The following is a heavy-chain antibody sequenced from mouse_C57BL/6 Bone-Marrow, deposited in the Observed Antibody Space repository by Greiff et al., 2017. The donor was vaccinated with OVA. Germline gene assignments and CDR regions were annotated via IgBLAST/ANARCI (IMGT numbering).Heavy chain of an antibody. CDR1: GYTFTSYW. J-gene: IGHJ3*01. CDR2: IDPSDSYT. CDR3: ARVGYVFAY. Sequence: QVQLQQPGAELVRPGTSVKLSCKASGYTFTSYWMHWVKQRPGQGLEWIGVIDPSDSYTNYNQKFKGKATLTVDTSSSTAYMQLSSLTSEDSAVYYCARVGYVFAYWGQGTLVTVSA. V-gene: IGHV1-59*01. D-gene: IGHD2-2*01.